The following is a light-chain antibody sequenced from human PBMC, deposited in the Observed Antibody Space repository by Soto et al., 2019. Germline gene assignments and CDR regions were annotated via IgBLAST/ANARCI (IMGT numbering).Light chain of an antibody. Sequence: QSVPTQPASVSGSPGQSITISCTGTSSDVGSYNLVSWYQQHPGKAPKLMIFEGSKRPSGVSNRFSGSKSGNTASLTISGLQAEDDADYYCCSYAGSSTDVFGTGTKVTVL. CDR3: CSYAGSSTDV. J-gene: IGLJ1*01. V-gene: IGLV2-23*01. CDR1: SSDVGSYNL. CDR2: EGS.